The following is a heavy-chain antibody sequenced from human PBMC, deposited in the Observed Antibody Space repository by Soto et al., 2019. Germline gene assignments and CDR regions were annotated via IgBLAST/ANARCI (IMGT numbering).Heavy chain of an antibody. Sequence: GGSLRLSCAASGFTFSSYWMTWVRQVPGKGLEWVANIKQEGSEKYYVDSVKGRFTISRDNAKNSLYLQMNSLRAEDTAVYYCARDLSNSWYVLAYWGQGTLVTVSS. D-gene: IGHD6-13*01. CDR2: IKQEGSEK. CDR3: ARDLSNSWYVLAY. J-gene: IGHJ4*02. CDR1: GFTFSSYW. V-gene: IGHV3-7*05.